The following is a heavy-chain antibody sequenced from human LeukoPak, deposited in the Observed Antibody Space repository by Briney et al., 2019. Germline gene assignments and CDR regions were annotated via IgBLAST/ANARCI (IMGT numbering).Heavy chain of an antibody. V-gene: IGHV3-7*01. CDR2: IKQDGSVK. CDR1: GFTFSSYW. D-gene: IGHD3-10*01. CDR3: ARDPSGSPVFDP. Sequence: GGSLRLSCAASGFTFSSYWMNWVLQAPGKGLKWVANIKQDGSVKNYVGSVKGRFTISRDNAKNSLFLQMNSLRAGDTAVYYCARDPSGSPVFDPWGQGTLVTVSS. J-gene: IGHJ5*02.